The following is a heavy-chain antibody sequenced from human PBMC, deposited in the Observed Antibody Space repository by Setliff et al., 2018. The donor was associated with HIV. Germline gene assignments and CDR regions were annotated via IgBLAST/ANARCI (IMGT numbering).Heavy chain of an antibody. CDR3: ATLKMATIYRDFDY. V-gene: IGHV4-39*07. D-gene: IGHD5-12*01. Sequence: SETLSLTCTVSGGSISTSRYYWGWIRQPPGKGLEWIGEINHRGSTNCNPSLKSRVSISVDTSKNQFSLKLSSVTAADTAVYYCATLKMATIYRDFDYWGQGTLVTVSS. CDR1: GGSISTSRYY. J-gene: IGHJ4*02. CDR2: INHRGST.